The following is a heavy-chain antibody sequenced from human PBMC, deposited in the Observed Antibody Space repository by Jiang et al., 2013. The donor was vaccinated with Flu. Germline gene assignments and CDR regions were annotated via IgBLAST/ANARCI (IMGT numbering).Heavy chain of an antibody. V-gene: IGHV3-30-3*01. CDR1: GFTFSSYA. J-gene: IGHJ6*01. Sequence: VQLVESGGGVVQPGRSLRLSCAASGFTFSSYAMHWVRQAPGKGLEWVAVISYDGSNKYYADSVKGRFTISRDNSKNTLYLQMNSLRAEDTAVYYCARDYCSGGSCYRDHYYYYGMDVWGQGTTVTVSS. CDR2: ISYDGSNK. CDR3: ARDYCSGGSCYRDHYYYYGMDV. D-gene: IGHD2-15*01.